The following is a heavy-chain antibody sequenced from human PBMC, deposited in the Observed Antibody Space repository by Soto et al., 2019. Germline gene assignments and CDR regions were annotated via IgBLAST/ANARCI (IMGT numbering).Heavy chain of an antibody. Sequence: SVKVSCKASGGTFSSYAISWVRQAPGQGLEWMGGIIPIFGTANYAQKFQGRVTITADESTSTAYMELSSLRSEDTAVYYCARGSRLAYCGGDCSNWFDPWGQGILVTVSS. CDR3: ARGSRLAYCGGDCSNWFDP. CDR1: GGTFSSYA. CDR2: IIPIFGTA. D-gene: IGHD2-21*02. J-gene: IGHJ5*02. V-gene: IGHV1-69*13.